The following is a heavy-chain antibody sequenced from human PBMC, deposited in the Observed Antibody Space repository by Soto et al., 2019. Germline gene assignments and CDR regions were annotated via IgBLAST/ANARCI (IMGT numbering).Heavy chain of an antibody. J-gene: IGHJ4*02. CDR2: IYSGGST. V-gene: IGHV3-66*01. Sequence: PGGSLRLSCAASGFTVSSNYMSWVRQAPGKGLEWVSVIYSGGSTYYADSVKGRFTISRDNSKNTLYLQMNSLRAEDTAVYYCARGRNYYDSSGYGSPDYWGQGTLVTVSS. CDR1: GFTVSSNY. CDR3: ARGRNYYDSSGYGSPDY. D-gene: IGHD3-22*01.